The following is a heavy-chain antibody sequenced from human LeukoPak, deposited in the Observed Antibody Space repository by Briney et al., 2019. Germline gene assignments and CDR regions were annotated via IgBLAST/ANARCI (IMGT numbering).Heavy chain of an antibody. D-gene: IGHD3-10*01. CDR3: ARGIRGVLDY. Sequence: PGGSLRLSCAASGFTFSSYSMNWVRRAPGKGLEWVSSISSSSSYIYYADSVKGRFTISRGNAKNSLYLQMNSLRAEDTAVYYCARGIRGVLDYWGQGTLVTVSS. V-gene: IGHV3-21*01. CDR1: GFTFSSYS. CDR2: ISSSSSYI. J-gene: IGHJ4*02.